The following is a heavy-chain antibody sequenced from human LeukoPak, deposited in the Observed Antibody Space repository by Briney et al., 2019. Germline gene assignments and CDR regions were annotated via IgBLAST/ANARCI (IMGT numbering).Heavy chain of an antibody. J-gene: IGHJ4*02. Sequence: GGSLRLSCAASGFTFSSYAMSWVRQAPGKGLEWVSAISGSGGSTYYADSVKGRFTISRDNSKNTLYLQMNSLRAEDTAVYYCAKLTDRYYDSSGSIFDYWGQGTLVTVSS. CDR2: ISGSGGST. CDR3: AKLTDRYYDSSGSIFDY. CDR1: GFTFSSYA. D-gene: IGHD3-22*01. V-gene: IGHV3-23*01.